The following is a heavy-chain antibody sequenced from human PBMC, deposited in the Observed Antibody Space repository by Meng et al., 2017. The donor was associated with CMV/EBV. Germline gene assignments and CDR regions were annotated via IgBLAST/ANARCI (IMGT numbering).Heavy chain of an antibody. J-gene: IGHJ4*02. D-gene: IGHD3-16*01. CDR1: GFTFRSYG. Sequence: QVPLVEAGGGGVQLGGSLRLSCAASGFTFRSYGMHWVRQAPGKGLEWVAFIRYDGSNKYYADSVKGRFTISRDNSKNTLYLQMNSLRAEDTAVYYCAKDTGFGGYFDYWGQGTLVTVSS. CDR3: AKDTGFGGYFDY. CDR2: IRYDGSNK. V-gene: IGHV3-30*02.